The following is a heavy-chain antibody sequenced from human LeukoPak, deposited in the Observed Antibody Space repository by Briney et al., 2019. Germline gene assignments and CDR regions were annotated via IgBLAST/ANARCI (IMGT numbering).Heavy chain of an antibody. CDR1: GITFSGYS. J-gene: IGHJ4*02. Sequence: TGGSLRLSCAASGITFSGYSMNWVRQAPGKGLEWVSYISSSSTTISYADSVKGRFTISRDVAKNSLYLQMNSLRAEDTAVYYCARETGWYFDYWGQGTLVAVSS. V-gene: IGHV3-48*04. CDR2: ISSSSTTI. D-gene: IGHD5-24*01. CDR3: ARETGWYFDY.